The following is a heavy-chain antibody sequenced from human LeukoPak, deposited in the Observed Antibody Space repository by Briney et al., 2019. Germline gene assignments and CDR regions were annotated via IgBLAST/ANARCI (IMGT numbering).Heavy chain of an antibody. D-gene: IGHD2-15*01. J-gene: IGHJ5*02. CDR1: GGTFSSYA. CDR3: ARAGAVVDNWFDP. Sequence: ASVKVSCKASGGTFSSYAITWVRQAPGQGLEWKGGIIPVFDTPNYAQNFQGRVTITTDESTSTAYMELSSLRSEDTAIYFCARAGAVVDNWFDPWGQGTLVTVSS. CDR2: IIPVFDTP. V-gene: IGHV1-69*05.